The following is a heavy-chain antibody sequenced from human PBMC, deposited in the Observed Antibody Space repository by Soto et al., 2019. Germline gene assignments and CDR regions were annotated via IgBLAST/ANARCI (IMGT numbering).Heavy chain of an antibody. CDR3: ATELGENPASPFDA. J-gene: IGHJ4*02. Sequence: QVQLVQSGADVKKPGSSVKVSCQASGVTFSSETLGWVRQAPGQGLEWVGGIIPLFGTGSYAQKFQGRVTITADESTSTVYMELSSLRSDDTAVYFCATELGENPASPFDAWGQGTLVTVSS. CDR2: IIPLFGTG. D-gene: IGHD3-10*01. CDR1: GVTFSSET. V-gene: IGHV1-69*01.